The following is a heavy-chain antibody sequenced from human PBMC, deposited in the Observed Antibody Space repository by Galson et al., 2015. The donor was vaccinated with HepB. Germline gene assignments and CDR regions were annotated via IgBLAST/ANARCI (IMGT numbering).Heavy chain of an antibody. V-gene: IGHV3-7*05. D-gene: IGHD3-10*01. CDR3: ARVKRGEGYSFYYYGMDV. CDR1: EFILSMYW. Sequence: SLRLSCAASEFILSMYWMNWVRQAPGKGLEWVANIKEDRSETNYVDSVQGRFTIARDNAKNSLYLQMNSLRAEDTAVYYCARVKRGEGYSFYYYGMDVWGRGTTVTVSS. CDR2: IKEDRSET. J-gene: IGHJ6*02.